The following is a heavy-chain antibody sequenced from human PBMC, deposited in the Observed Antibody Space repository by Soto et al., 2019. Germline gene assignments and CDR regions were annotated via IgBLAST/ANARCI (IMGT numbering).Heavy chain of an antibody. CDR1: GFTFSSYA. J-gene: IGHJ6*02. CDR3: AKDLIYNGYYYGMDV. V-gene: IGHV3-23*01. CDR2: ISGSGGST. Sequence: GGSLRLSCAASGFTFSSYAMSWVRQAPGKGLEWVSAISGSGGSTYYADSVKGRFTISRDNSKNTLYLQMNSLRAEDTAVYYCAKDLIYNGYYYGMDVWGQGTTVTVSS. D-gene: IGHD2-8*01.